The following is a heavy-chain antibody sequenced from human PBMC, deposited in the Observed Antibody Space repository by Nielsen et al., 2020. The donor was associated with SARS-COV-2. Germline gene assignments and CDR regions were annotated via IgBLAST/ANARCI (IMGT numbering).Heavy chain of an antibody. CDR3: ARGVYSSSWLVHWFDP. CDR1: GYTFTSYA. CDR2: MNPNSGNT. J-gene: IGHJ5*02. V-gene: IGHV1-8*02. Sequence: ASVKVSCKASGYTFTSYAMHWVRQAPGQRLEWMGWMNPNSGNTGYAQKFQGRVTMTRNTSISTAYMELSSLRSEDTAVYYCARGVYSSSWLVHWFDPWGQGTLVTVSS. D-gene: IGHD6-13*01.